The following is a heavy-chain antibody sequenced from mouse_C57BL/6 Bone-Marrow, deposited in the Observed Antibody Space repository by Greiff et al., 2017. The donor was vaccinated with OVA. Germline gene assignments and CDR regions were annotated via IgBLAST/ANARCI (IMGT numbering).Heavy chain of an antibody. CDR3: ARHVRYGTTYYSDY. J-gene: IGHJ2*01. V-gene: IGHV5-12*01. Sequence: EVKLMESGGGLVQPGGSLKLSCAASGFTFSDYYMYWVRQTPEKRLEWVAYISNGGGSTYYPDTVKGRFTISRDNDKNTLYLQMSRLKSEDTAMYYCARHVRYGTTYYSDYWGQGTTLTVSS. D-gene: IGHD1-1*01. CDR2: ISNGGGST. CDR1: GFTFSDYY.